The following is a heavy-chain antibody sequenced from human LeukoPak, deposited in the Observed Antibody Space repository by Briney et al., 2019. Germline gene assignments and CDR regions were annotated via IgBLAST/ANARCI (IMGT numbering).Heavy chain of an antibody. D-gene: IGHD6-13*01. CDR2: IYHSGST. V-gene: IGHV4-4*02. CDR1: GGSISSSNW. Sequence: SETLSLTCAVSGGSISSSNWWSWVRQPPGKGLEWIGEIYHSGSTNYNPSLKSRVTISVDKSKNQFSLKLSSVTAADTAVYYCARVSAAAYYYYMDVWGKGTTVTVSS. J-gene: IGHJ6*03. CDR3: ARVSAAAYYYYMDV.